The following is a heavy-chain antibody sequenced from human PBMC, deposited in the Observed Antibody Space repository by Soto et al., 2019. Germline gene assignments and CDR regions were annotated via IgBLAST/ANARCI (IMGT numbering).Heavy chain of an antibody. D-gene: IGHD5-12*01. J-gene: IGHJ5*02. Sequence: GSLRLSCAASGFPFSSYAMNWVRQTPDKGLEWLSYISDSGSTIHYADSVKGRFTISRDNAKNSLYLQVNSLRADDTAVYYCTRDGSWGQGTLVTVSS. CDR3: TRDGS. CDR1: GFPFSSYA. V-gene: IGHV3-48*01. CDR2: ISDSGSTI.